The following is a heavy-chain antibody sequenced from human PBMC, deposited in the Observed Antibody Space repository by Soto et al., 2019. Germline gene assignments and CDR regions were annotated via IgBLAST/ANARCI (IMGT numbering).Heavy chain of an antibody. J-gene: IGHJ4*02. D-gene: IGHD3-22*01. Sequence: QVQLVQSGAEVKKPGASVKVSCKASGYTFTSYGISWMRQAPGQGLEWMGWISAYNGNTNYAQKLQGRGTMTTDTSTSTAYMELRSLRSDDTAVYYCARDGPYYYDSSDYRKFDYWGQGTLVTVSS. CDR2: ISAYNGNT. CDR1: GYTFTSYG. CDR3: ARDGPYYYDSSDYRKFDY. V-gene: IGHV1-18*01.